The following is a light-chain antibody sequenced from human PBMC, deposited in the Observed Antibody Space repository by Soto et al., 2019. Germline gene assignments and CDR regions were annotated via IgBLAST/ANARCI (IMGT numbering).Light chain of an antibody. CDR1: QSININY. J-gene: IGKJ5*01. V-gene: IGKV3D-20*01. Sequence: EIVLTPSPATLSLSPGERATLSCGVSQSININYLAWYQQKSGLAPRLVLYDTSRRAPGIPDRLTGSGSGTPFTLTISGLEPEDPVIYYWHREGSSPSFGHGTRREIK. CDR2: DTS. CDR3: HREGSSPS.